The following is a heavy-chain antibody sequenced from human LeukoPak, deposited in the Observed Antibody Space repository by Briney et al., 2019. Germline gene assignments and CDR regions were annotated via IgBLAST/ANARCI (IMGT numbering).Heavy chain of an antibody. Sequence: GGSLRLSCAASGFSFSYYYMSWIRQAPGKGLEWVSYISSSGSSTYYADSVKGRFTISRDNAKNSLYLQMNSLRAEDTAVYYCARDNSGSYSEGGFWGQGTLATVSS. D-gene: IGHD1-26*01. J-gene: IGHJ4*02. CDR3: ARDNSGSYSEGGF. V-gene: IGHV3-11*01. CDR1: GFSFSYYY. CDR2: ISSSGSST.